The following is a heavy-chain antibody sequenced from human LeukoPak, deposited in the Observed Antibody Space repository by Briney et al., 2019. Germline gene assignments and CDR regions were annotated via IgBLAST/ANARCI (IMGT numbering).Heavy chain of an antibody. CDR1: GFTFSSYD. D-gene: IGHD5-18*01. V-gene: IGHV3-13*01. CDR3: ARGRGYSYGRLNYFDY. Sequence: PGGSLRLSCAASGFTFSSYDMHWVRQATGKGLEWVSAIGTAGDTYYPGSVKGRFTISRENAKNSLYLQMNSLRAGDTAVYYCARGRGYSYGRLNYFDYWGQGTLVTVSS. J-gene: IGHJ4*02. CDR2: IGTAGDT.